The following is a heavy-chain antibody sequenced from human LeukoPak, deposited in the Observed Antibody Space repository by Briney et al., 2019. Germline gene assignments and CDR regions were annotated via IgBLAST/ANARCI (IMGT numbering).Heavy chain of an antibody. CDR1: GGSVSSGSYY. J-gene: IGHJ5*02. V-gene: IGHV4-61*01. D-gene: IGHD6-6*01. Sequence: SETLSLTCTVSGGSVSSGSYYWSWIRQPPGKGLEWIGYIYYSGSTNYNPSLKSRVTISVDTSKNQFSLKLSSVTAADTAVYYCARVRSFWFDPWGQGTLVTVSS. CDR2: IYYSGST. CDR3: ARVRSFWFDP.